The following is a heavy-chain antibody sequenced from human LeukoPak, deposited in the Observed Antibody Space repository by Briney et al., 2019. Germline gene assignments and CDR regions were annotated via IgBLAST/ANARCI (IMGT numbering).Heavy chain of an antibody. Sequence: PGGSLRLSCAASGFTFSSHWMHWVRQGPGKGLVWVSRINSDGSRTIYADSVKGRFTISRDSAKNTLYLQMNSLRAEDTVVYYCAREVGDYYDSSGSFGYWGQGTLVTVSS. CDR2: INSDGSRT. CDR3: AREVGDYYDSSGSFGY. D-gene: IGHD3-22*01. CDR1: GFTFSSHW. V-gene: IGHV3-74*01. J-gene: IGHJ4*02.